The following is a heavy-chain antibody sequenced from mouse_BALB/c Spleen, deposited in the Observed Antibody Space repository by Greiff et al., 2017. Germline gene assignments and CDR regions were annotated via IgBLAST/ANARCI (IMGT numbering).Heavy chain of an antibody. CDR1: GFSLTSYG. V-gene: IGHV2-2*01. CDR3: ARNRNYGRNAMDY. CDR2: IWSGGST. Sequence: VLLLESGPGLVQPSQSLSITCTVSGFSLTSYGVHWVRQSPGKGLAWLGVIWSGGSTDYNAAFISRLSISKANNKGQVFFKMNSLQAHDTAIYYCARNRNYGRNAMDYWGQGTSVTVAS. J-gene: IGHJ4*01. D-gene: IGHD2-5*01.